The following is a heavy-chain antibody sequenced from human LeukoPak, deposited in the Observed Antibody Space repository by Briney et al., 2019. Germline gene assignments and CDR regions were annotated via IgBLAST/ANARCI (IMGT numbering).Heavy chain of an antibody. Sequence: SETLSLTCTVSGGSISSYYWSWIRQPPGKGLEWIGYIYYSGSTNYNPSLESRVTISVDTSKNQFSLKLSSVTAADTAVYYCARDSRRSYYYYGMDVWGQGTTVTVSS. CDR3: ARDSRRSYYYYGMDV. CDR2: IYYSGST. V-gene: IGHV4-59*01. CDR1: GGSISSYY. J-gene: IGHJ6*02.